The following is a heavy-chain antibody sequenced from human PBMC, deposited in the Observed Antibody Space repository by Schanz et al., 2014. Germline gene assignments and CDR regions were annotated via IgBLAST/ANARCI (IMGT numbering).Heavy chain of an antibody. CDR1: GFTFSTFA. D-gene: IGHD2-2*01. CDR2: ISHDGYST. J-gene: IGHJ4*02. CDR3: ARESSNDIVLVPGAVFDH. Sequence: EVQLVESGGDLVQPGGSLRLSCSASGFTFSTFAMHWVRQAPGKGLEYISAISHDGYSTYYADSVKGRFTISRDNSKNTLYLQMSSLTTEDTAVYYCARESSNDIVLVPGAVFDHWVQGTLVTVSS. V-gene: IGHV3-64D*06.